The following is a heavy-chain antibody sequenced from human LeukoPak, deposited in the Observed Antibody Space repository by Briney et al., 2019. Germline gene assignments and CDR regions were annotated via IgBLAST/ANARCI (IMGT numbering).Heavy chain of an antibody. V-gene: IGHV4-59*02. CDR2: IYYSGST. CDR1: GGSVSGYY. D-gene: IGHD5-24*01. Sequence: SETLSLTCAVSGGSVSGYYWSWIRQPPGRGLEWIGYIYYSGSTNYNPSLKSRVTISIDTSKNQFSLKVSSVTAADTAVYYCARALMATIEYWGQGTLVTVSS. J-gene: IGHJ4*02. CDR3: ARALMATIEY.